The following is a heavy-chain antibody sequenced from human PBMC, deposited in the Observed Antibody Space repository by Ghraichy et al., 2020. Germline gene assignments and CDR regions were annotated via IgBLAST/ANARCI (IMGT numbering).Heavy chain of an antibody. D-gene: IGHD4-17*01. V-gene: IGHV3-21*01. Sequence: GGSLRLSCAASGFTFSTYSMNWVRQAPGKGLEWVSSISSRSFYIYYADSVKGRFTISRDNAKNSLYLQMNSLRAEDTAVYYCARDRGDDYGDHEDAFDLWGQGTVVTVSS. CDR2: ISSRSFYI. CDR3: ARDRGDDYGDHEDAFDL. CDR1: GFTFSTYS. J-gene: IGHJ3*01.